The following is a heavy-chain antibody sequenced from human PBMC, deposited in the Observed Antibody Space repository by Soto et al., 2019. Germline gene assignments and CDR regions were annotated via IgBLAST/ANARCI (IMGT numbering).Heavy chain of an antibody. CDR1: GFTFSSYD. Sequence: EVQLLESGGGLVQPGGSLRLSCAASGFTFSSYDMSWVRQAPGKGLEWVSAISGSGGSTYYADSVKGRFTISRDNSKNTRYLQMNSLRAEDTAVYYCAKIPGVGATSAPFDYWGQGTLVTVSS. D-gene: IGHD1-26*01. V-gene: IGHV3-23*01. CDR3: AKIPGVGATSAPFDY. CDR2: ISGSGGST. J-gene: IGHJ4*02.